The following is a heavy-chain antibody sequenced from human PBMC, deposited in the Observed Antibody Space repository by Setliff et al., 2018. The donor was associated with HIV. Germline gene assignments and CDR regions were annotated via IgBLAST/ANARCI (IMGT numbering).Heavy chain of an antibody. Sequence: GGSLRLSCAASGFTFSSYAMSWVRQAPGKGLEWVSAISGSGGSTYYADSVKGRFTISRDNSKNTLYLQMNSLRVEDTAVYYCAKGRYSSGANYYYYYMDVWGKGTTVTLSS. J-gene: IGHJ6*03. D-gene: IGHD6-19*01. V-gene: IGHV3-23*01. CDR3: AKGRYSSGANYYYYYMDV. CDR2: ISGSGGST. CDR1: GFTFSSYA.